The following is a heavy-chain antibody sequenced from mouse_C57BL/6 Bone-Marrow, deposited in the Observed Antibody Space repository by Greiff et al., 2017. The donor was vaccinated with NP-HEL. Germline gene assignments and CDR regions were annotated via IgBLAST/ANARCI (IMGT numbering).Heavy chain of an antibody. CDR1: GYTFTNYW. Sequence: VQLVESGAELVRPGTSVKMSCKASGYTFTNYWIGWAKQRPGHGLEWIGDIYPGGGYTNYNEKFKGKATLTADKSSSTAYMQFSSLTSEDSAIYYCARSGNFDYWGQGTTLTVSS. CDR3: ARSGNFDY. D-gene: IGHD1-3*01. J-gene: IGHJ2*01. CDR2: IYPGGGYT. V-gene: IGHV1-63*01.